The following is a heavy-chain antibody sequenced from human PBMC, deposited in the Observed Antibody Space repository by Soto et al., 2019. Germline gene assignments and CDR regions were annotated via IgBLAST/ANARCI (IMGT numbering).Heavy chain of an antibody. D-gene: IGHD3-10*01. CDR3: AKDQSGSSRDFDY. CDR2: ISASGSST. J-gene: IGHJ4*02. V-gene: IGHV3-23*01. CDR1: GFTFSNYG. Sequence: PGGSLRLSCAASGFTFSNYGMSWVRQAPGKGLEWVSGISASGSSTYYVDSVKGRFTISRDNSENTLYLQINTLRAEDTAVYYCAKDQSGSSRDFDYWGQGTLVTVSS.